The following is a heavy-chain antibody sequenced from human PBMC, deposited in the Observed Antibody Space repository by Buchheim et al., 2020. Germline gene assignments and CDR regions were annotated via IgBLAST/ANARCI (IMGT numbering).Heavy chain of an antibody. CDR2: IYYTGKT. CDR3: ASDYYYDSTHNYYYYGMDV. J-gene: IGHJ6*02. CDR1: GGSITSSDYY. Sequence: QVQLQESGPRLVRPSQSLSLTCTVSGGSITSSDYYWSWIRQTPGKGLEWIGYIYYTGKTYYNPSLKSRVIISVDTSKNQFSLKLSSVTAADTAVYYCASDYYYDSTHNYYYYGMDVWGQGTT. V-gene: IGHV4-30-4*01. D-gene: IGHD3-22*01.